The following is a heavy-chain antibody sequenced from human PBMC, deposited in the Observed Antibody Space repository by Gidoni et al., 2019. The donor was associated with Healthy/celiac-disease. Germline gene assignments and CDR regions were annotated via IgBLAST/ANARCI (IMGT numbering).Heavy chain of an antibody. CDR2: ISGSGGST. D-gene: IGHD5-12*01. CDR3: AKDHYDRNAFDI. Sequence: EVQLVESGGGLVQPGGSLRLSCAASGFTFSSYAMSWVRQAPGKGLEWVSGISGSGGSTYYADAVKGRFTISRDNSKNTLYLQMNSLRAEDTAVYYCAKDHYDRNAFDIWGQGTMVTVSS. CDR1: GFTFSSYA. J-gene: IGHJ3*02. V-gene: IGHV3-23*04.